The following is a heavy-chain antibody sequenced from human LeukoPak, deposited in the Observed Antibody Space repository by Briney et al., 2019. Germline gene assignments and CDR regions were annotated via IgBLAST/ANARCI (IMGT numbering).Heavy chain of an antibody. CDR3: ARGRTRYYYDSSGPRYYFDY. D-gene: IGHD3-22*01. CDR1: AGSFSNYY. Sequence: SETLSLTCVVYAGSFSNYYWSWIRQIPGKGLEWIGEVYHSGSTDYNPSLKSRVTISVDTSKNQFSLKLSSVTAADTAVYYCARGRTRYYYDSSGPRYYFDYWGQGTLVTVSS. V-gene: IGHV4-34*01. J-gene: IGHJ4*02. CDR2: VYHSGST.